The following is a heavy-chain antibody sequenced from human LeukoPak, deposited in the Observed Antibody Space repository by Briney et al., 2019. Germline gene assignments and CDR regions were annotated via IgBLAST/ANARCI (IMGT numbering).Heavy chain of an antibody. V-gene: IGHV5-51*01. D-gene: IGHD2-2*01. CDR3: ARHLGWCNNTSGCDDESDAFDI. J-gene: IGHJ3*02. CDR2: IYPGDSDT. Sequence: GESLKISCKGSGYSFTTHWIGWVRQMPGKGLEWMGIIYPGDSDTTYSPSFQGQVTIAADKSISTAYLQWSSLKASDTAVYYCARHLGWCNNTSGCDDESDAFDIWGQGTMVTVSS. CDR1: GYSFTTHW.